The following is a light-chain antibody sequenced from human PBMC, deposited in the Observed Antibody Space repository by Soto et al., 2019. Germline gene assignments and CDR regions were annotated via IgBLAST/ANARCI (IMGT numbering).Light chain of an antibody. J-gene: IGLJ1*01. CDR2: DNS. CDR1: SSNIGAGYD. Sequence: QSVLTQPPSVSGAPGQRVTISCTGSSSNIGAGYDVHWYQQLPGTAPKLLIYDNSNRPSGVPDRFSGSKSGTSSSLAITGLQADDEADYYCQSYDSSLSAYVFGTGTKVT. V-gene: IGLV1-40*01. CDR3: QSYDSSLSAYV.